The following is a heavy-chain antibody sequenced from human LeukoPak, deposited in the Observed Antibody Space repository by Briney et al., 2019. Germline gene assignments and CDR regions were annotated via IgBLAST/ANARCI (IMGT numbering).Heavy chain of an antibody. J-gene: IGHJ3*02. Sequence: GESLKISCKGSGYSFTSYWIGWVRQMPGKGLEWMGIIYPGDSDTRYSPSFQGQVTISADKSISTAYLQWSSLKASDTAMYYCASMGPLGELLGVHGAFDIWGQGTMVTVSS. D-gene: IGHD1-26*01. CDR3: ASMGPLGELLGVHGAFDI. CDR1: GYSFTSYW. V-gene: IGHV5-51*01. CDR2: IYPGDSDT.